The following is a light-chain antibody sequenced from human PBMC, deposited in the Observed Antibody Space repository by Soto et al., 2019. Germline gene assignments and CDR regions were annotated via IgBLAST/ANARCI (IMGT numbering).Light chain of an antibody. Sequence: QSARTQPAAVSGSPGQSITISCTETSSDVGGYDYVSWYQQHPGKAPKLMISEVSNRPSGVSTRFSGSKSGNTASLTISGLQTEDEADYYCSSYTRDTLIFGGGTKLTVL. CDR2: EVS. V-gene: IGLV2-14*01. CDR3: SSYTRDTLI. J-gene: IGLJ2*01. CDR1: SSDVGGYDY.